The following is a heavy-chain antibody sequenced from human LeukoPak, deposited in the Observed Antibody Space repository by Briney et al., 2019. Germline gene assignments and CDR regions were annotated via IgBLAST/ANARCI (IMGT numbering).Heavy chain of an antibody. J-gene: IGHJ3*02. CDR2: IKHDGSEK. Sequence: GGSLRLSCAASGFSFSSYWMSWVRQAPGKGLEWVAIIKHDGSEKYYVDSVKGRFTISRDNAKNSLSVQMNSLRAEDTAVYYCARGHYYTVPGSHRTILYGFDIWGQGTMVTVSS. CDR3: ARGHYYTVPGSHRTILYGFDI. CDR1: GFSFSSYW. V-gene: IGHV3-7*01. D-gene: IGHD3-10*01.